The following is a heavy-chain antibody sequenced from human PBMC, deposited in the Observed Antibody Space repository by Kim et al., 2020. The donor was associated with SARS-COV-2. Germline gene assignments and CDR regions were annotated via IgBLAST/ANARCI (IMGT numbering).Heavy chain of an antibody. CDR3: VNAAAGRGGGSCFDP. CDR1: GGSINSNNPL. V-gene: IGHV4-39*01. D-gene: IGHD2-15*01. J-gene: IGHJ5*02. Sequence: SETLSLTCTVSGGSINSNNPLWGWIRQPPGKGLEWVANIDYGGNTWYNSSLKSRVTMSVDTSKNQFSLRLSSVTATDTAIYYCVNAAAGRGGGSCFDPWGQGTLVTVSS. CDR2: IDYGGNT.